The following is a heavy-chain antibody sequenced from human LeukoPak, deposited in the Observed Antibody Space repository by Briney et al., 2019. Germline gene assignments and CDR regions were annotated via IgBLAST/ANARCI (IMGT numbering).Heavy chain of an antibody. Sequence: GSLRLSCAASGFTFSSYTMNWVRQAPGKGLEWVSSITSSSYIYYADSVKGRFTISRDNSKNTLYLQMNSLRAEDTAVYYCAQGYDFWSGKYYFDYWGQGTLVTVSS. D-gene: IGHD3-3*01. CDR3: AQGYDFWSGKYYFDY. CDR1: GFTFSSYT. CDR2: ITSSSYI. V-gene: IGHV3-21*04. J-gene: IGHJ4*02.